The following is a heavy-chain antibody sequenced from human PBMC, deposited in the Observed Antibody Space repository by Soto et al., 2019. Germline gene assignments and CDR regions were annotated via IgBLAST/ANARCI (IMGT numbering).Heavy chain of an antibody. Sequence: QVQLVQSGAEVKKPGSSVKVSCKASGGTFSSYTISWVRQAPGQGLEWMGRIIPILGIANYAQKFQGRVTITADKSTSTAYMELRSMRSEDTAVYYCAPGGSGPLDYWGQGTLVTVSS. V-gene: IGHV1-69*02. D-gene: IGHD5-12*01. CDR2: IIPILGIA. CDR1: GGTFSSYT. CDR3: APGGSGPLDY. J-gene: IGHJ4*02.